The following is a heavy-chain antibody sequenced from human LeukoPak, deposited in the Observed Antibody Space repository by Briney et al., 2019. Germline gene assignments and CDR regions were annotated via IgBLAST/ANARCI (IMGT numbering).Heavy chain of an antibody. V-gene: IGHV3-23*01. CDR2: NSDSGGRT. Sequence: GSLRLSCAASGFPFSHYWMTWVRPAPGKGLEWVSANSDSGGRTYYADSVKGRFTISRDNSKNTLYLQMNSLRAEDTAVYYCAKGGWLEYWGQGTLATVSS. CDR3: AKGGWLEY. J-gene: IGHJ4*02. CDR1: GFPFSHYW. D-gene: IGHD6-19*01.